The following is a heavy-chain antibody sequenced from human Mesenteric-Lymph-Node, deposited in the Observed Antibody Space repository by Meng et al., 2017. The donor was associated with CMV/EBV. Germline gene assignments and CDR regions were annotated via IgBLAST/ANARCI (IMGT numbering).Heavy chain of an antibody. CDR3: ARRSSGTYYYGLDV. CDR1: GFTFNTYR. CDR2: IKQDGSEK. J-gene: IGHJ6*02. D-gene: IGHD1-26*01. Sequence: GESLKISCAASGFTFNTYRMNWVRQAPGKGLEWVANIKQDGSEKYYVDSVKGRFTISRDNANNSLYLQMNSLRAEDTAVYYCARRSSGTYYYGLDVWGQGTTVTVSS. V-gene: IGHV3-7*01.